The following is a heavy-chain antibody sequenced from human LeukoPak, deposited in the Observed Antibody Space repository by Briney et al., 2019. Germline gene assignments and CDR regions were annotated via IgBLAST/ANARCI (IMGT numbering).Heavy chain of an antibody. CDR2: IYYRGSI. CDR1: GGSFTSYY. CDR3: ARGPGLNWFDP. D-gene: IGHD3-16*01. J-gene: IGHJ5*02. Sequence: PSETLSLTCTVSGGSFTSYYWSWLRQPPGKGLEWIGYIYYRGSINYNPYLERRVTISLLASKNQFSLRLNSVTAADTAVYYCARGPGLNWFDPWGQGTPVTVSS. V-gene: IGHV4-59*01.